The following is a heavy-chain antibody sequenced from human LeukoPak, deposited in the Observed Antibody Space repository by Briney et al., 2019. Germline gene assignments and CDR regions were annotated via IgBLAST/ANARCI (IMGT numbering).Heavy chain of an antibody. CDR1: GGTFSGYA. V-gene: IGHV1-69*13. CDR3: ARKAGGGNFYILDY. D-gene: IGHD4-23*01. CDR2: IIPMFGTA. Sequence: SVKGSCKASGGTFSGYAISWVRQAPGQGLEWMGGIIPMFGTANYAQKFQGRVTITADESTSTAYMELSSLKSEDTAVYYCARKAGGGNFYILDYWGQGTLVTVSS. J-gene: IGHJ4*02.